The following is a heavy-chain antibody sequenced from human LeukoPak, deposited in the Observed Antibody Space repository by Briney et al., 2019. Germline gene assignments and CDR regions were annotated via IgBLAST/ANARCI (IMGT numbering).Heavy chain of an antibody. J-gene: IGHJ4*02. CDR2: ISGSGGST. Sequence: GGSLRLSCAASGFTFSSYAMSWVRQAPGKGLEWVSAISGSGGSTYYADSVQGRFTISRDNSKNTLYLQMNSLRAEDTAVYYCAKVGRELPTGHFDYWGQGTLVTVSS. CDR1: GFTFSSYA. D-gene: IGHD1-26*01. CDR3: AKVGRELPTGHFDY. V-gene: IGHV3-23*01.